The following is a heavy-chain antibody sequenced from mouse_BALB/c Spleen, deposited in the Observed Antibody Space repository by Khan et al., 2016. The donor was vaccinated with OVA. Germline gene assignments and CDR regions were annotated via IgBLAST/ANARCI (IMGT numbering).Heavy chain of an antibody. CDR2: INPSNGVS. CDR1: GYTFTSYY. Sequence: QVQLKQPGAELVKPGASVKISCKASGYTFTSYYLYWVKQRPGQGLEWIGGINPSNGVSHFNEKFKSKATLTVDKSSSPAYMQLNSLTSEDSAVYYCARSGYGNPFAYWGQGTLVTVSA. CDR3: ARSGYGNPFAY. V-gene: IGHV1S81*02. D-gene: IGHD2-1*01. J-gene: IGHJ3*01.